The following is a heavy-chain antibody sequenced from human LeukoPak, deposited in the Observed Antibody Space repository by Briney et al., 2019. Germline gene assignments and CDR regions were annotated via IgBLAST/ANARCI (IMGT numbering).Heavy chain of an antibody. Sequence: SETLSLTCTVSGGSISSYDWSWIRQPAGKGLEWIGRIYTSGSTNYNPSLKSRVTVSVDTSKNQFSLKLSSVTAADTAVYYCAREKGARLWFGEYPQKGHFDHWGQGTLVTVSS. CDR3: AREKGARLWFGEYPQKGHFDH. CDR1: GGSISSYD. J-gene: IGHJ4*02. CDR2: IYTSGST. D-gene: IGHD3-10*01. V-gene: IGHV4-4*07.